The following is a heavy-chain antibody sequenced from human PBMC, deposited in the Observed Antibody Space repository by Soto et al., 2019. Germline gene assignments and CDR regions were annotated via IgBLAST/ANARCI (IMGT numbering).Heavy chain of an antibody. J-gene: IGHJ4*02. CDR2: IIPIFGTA. D-gene: IGHD6-6*01. CDR3: ARVPRRYQYSSSSVPGTHDY. CDR1: GGTFSSYA. V-gene: IGHV1-69*13. Sequence: GASVKVSCKASGGTFSSYAISWVRQAPGQGLEWMGGIIPIFGTANYAQKFQGRVTITADESTSTAYMELSSLRSEDTAVYYCARVPRRYQYSSSSVPGTHDYWGQGTLVTVSS.